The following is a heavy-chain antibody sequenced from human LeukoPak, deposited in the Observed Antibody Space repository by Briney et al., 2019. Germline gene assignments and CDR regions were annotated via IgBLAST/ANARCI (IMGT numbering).Heavy chain of an antibody. CDR1: GFTFSSYA. CDR3: ARLNWNSVFDY. J-gene: IGHJ4*02. Sequence: GGSPRLSCAASGFTFSSYAMSWVRQAPGKGLEWVSAISGSGGSTYYADSVKGRFTISRDNSKNTLYLQMNSLRAEDTAVYYCARLNWNSVFDYWGQGTLVTVSS. V-gene: IGHV3-23*01. CDR2: ISGSGGST. D-gene: IGHD1-7*01.